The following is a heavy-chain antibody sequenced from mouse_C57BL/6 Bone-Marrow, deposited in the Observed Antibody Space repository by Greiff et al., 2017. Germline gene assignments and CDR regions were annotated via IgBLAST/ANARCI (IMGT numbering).Heavy chain of an antibody. J-gene: IGHJ3*01. CDR3: ARNGGSGRGFAY. Sequence: QVQLKQSGPGLVQPSQSLSITCTVSGFSLTSYGVHWVRQSPGKGLEWLGVIWSGGSTDYNAAFISRLSISKDNSKSQVFFKMNSLQADDTAIYYCARNGGSGRGFAYWGQGTLVTVCA. CDR2: IWSGGST. V-gene: IGHV2-2*01. D-gene: IGHD4-1*01. CDR1: GFSLTSYG.